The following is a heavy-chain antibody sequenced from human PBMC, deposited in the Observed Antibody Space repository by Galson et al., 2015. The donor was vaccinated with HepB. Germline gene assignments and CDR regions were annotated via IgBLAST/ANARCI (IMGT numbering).Heavy chain of an antibody. Sequence: QSGAEVKKPGESLKISCKASGGTFSSYAISWVRQAPGQGLEWMGGIIPIFGTANYAQKFQGRVTITADESTSSAYMELSSLRSEVTAGYYCARAGYCSSTSCKPEYYYYMDVWVKGTTVTVSS. CDR3: ARAGYCSSTSCKPEYYYYMDV. CDR2: IIPIFGTA. CDR1: GGTFSSYA. J-gene: IGHJ6*03. V-gene: IGHV1-69*01. D-gene: IGHD2-2*01.